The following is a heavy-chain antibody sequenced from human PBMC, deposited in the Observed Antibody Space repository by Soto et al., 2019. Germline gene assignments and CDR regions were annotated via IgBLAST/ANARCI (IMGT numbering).Heavy chain of an antibody. CDR3: ARDRFLGYYDSSGYPDNFDY. J-gene: IGHJ4*02. V-gene: IGHV1-18*01. CDR1: GYTFTSYG. D-gene: IGHD3-22*01. Sequence: ASVKVYCKASGYTFTSYGISWVRQAPGQGLEWMGWISAYNGNTNYAQKLQGRVTMTTDTSTSTAYMELRSLRSDDTAVYYCARDRFLGYYDSSGYPDNFDYWGQGTLVTVSS. CDR2: ISAYNGNT.